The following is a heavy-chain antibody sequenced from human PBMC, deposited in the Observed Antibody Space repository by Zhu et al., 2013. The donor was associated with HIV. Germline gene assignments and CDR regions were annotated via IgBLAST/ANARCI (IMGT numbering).Heavy chain of an antibody. J-gene: IGHJ5*02. CDR1: GFAFSSST. Sequence: QLVQSGAEVKKPGTSVYVSCKTSGFAFSSSTVQWVRQARGQGLEWMGWIAVATGNTNYAQTFQGRLTITRDMSTSTVYLHLGNLSSEDTAIYYCAADGRFLDWFGPWGQGTLVTVSS. CDR2: IAVATGNT. CDR3: AADGRFLDWFGP. V-gene: IGHV1-58*01. D-gene: IGHD3-10*01.